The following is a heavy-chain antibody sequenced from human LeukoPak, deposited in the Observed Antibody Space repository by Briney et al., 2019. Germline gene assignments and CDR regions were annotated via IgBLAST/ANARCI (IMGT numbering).Heavy chain of an antibody. CDR2: IQYDDSIE. CDR3: AKDQGVVGSYDY. J-gene: IGHJ4*01. Sequence: HPGGSLRLSCAASGFTFSSYWMSWVRQAPDKGLEWVAFIQYDDSIEYYADSVKGRFTISRDNSKNTLYLQMNSLRGDDTAVYYCAKDQGVVGSYDYWGHGTLVTASS. D-gene: IGHD3-10*01. V-gene: IGHV3-30*02. CDR1: GFTFSSYW.